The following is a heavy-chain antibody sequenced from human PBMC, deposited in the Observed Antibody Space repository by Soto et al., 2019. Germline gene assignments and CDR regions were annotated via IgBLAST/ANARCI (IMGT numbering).Heavy chain of an antibody. CDR3: TRGPPRVQWFDP. CDR2: IYFTGST. CDR1: GGAVSSGTYY. Sequence: SETLSLTCTVSGGAVSSGTYYWSWIRQPPGKGLEWIGHIYFTGSTNYNPSLKSRVTMSLDTSRNQFSLKLSSVTAADTAVYYCTRGPPRVQWFDPWGLGTLVPVSP. V-gene: IGHV4-61*01. J-gene: IGHJ5*02.